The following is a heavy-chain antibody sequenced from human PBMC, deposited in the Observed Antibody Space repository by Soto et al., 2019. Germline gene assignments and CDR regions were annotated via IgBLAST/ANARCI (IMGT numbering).Heavy chain of an antibody. Sequence: SETLSVTCTVSGGSISSYYWSWIRQPPGKGLEWIGYIYYSGSTNYNPSLKSRVTISVDTSKNQFSLKLSSVTAADTAVYYCARVPGTTPYYYYGMDVWGQGTTVTVSS. CDR1: GGSISSYY. J-gene: IGHJ6*02. D-gene: IGHD1-7*01. V-gene: IGHV4-59*01. CDR3: ARVPGTTPYYYYGMDV. CDR2: IYYSGST.